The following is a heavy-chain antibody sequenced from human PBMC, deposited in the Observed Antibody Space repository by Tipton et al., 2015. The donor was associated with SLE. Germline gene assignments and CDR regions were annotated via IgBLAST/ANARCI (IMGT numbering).Heavy chain of an antibody. V-gene: IGHV4-59*08. Sequence: GLVKPSETLSLTCTVSGTSIDSHYWAWIRQSPGKGLEWIGYLYYSGSTNYNSSLKSRVTISLGPSSNEFSLKLNSVTAADTAVYYCARLITAAGTWWFDPWGQGTLVTVSS. CDR2: LYYSGST. J-gene: IGHJ5*02. CDR3: ARLITAAGTWWFDP. D-gene: IGHD6-13*01. CDR1: GTSIDSHY.